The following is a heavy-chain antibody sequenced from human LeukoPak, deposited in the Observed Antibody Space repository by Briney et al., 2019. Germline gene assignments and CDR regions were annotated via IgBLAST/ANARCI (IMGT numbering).Heavy chain of an antibody. CDR2: ISSSGSTI. V-gene: IGHV3-11*04. J-gene: IGHJ4*02. Sequence: GGSLRLSCAASGFTFSDYYMSWIRQAPGKGLEWVSYISSSGSTIYYADSVKGRFTISRDNAKNSLYLQMNSLRAEDTAVYYCARETRALIYDSSGSIDYWGQGTLVAVSS. CDR3: ARETRALIYDSSGSIDY. D-gene: IGHD3-22*01. CDR1: GFTFSDYY.